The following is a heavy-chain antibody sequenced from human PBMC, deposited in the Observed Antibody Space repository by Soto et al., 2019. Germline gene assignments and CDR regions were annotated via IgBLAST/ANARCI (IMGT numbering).Heavy chain of an antibody. Sequence: EVQLLESGGGLVQPGGSLRLSCAASGVTFSSYAMSWVRQDPGKGLEWVSAISGSGGSTYYADSVKGRFTISRDNSQNTRYLQRNSRRAAATAVYYSAKTAAPGYYDYYGMDVWGQRTTVTVSS. D-gene: IGHD2-2*01. CDR1: GVTFSSYA. V-gene: IGHV3-23*01. CDR3: AKTAAPGYYDYYGMDV. J-gene: IGHJ6*02. CDR2: ISGSGGST.